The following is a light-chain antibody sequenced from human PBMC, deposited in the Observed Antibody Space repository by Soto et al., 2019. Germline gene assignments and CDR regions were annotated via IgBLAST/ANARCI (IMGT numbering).Light chain of an antibody. Sequence: DIQMTQSPSSLSASVGDRVTITCQASQDISNYLNWYQQKPGKAPKLLIYDASNLETGVPSRFSGSGSGTDFTFTISSLQPEDIATYYCQHYDNLLFMYTFGQGTKLEIK. CDR1: QDISNY. V-gene: IGKV1-33*01. CDR3: QHYDNLLFMYT. CDR2: DAS. J-gene: IGKJ2*01.